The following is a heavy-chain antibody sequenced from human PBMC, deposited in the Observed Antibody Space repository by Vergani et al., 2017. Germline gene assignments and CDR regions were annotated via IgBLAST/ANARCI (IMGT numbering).Heavy chain of an antibody. J-gene: IGHJ6*04. V-gene: IGHV3-11*04. CDR3: RGEMDV. CDR1: GFKFSDHY. CDR2: ISPGASTV. Sequence: LEESGGGSVKPGGSLRLSCAASGFKFSDHYMSWIRQAPGKGLEWVSHISPGASTVSYTDSVKGRFTISRDNSKNTLYLQMNSLRAEDTANYYCRGEMDVWDKGTTVTVSS.